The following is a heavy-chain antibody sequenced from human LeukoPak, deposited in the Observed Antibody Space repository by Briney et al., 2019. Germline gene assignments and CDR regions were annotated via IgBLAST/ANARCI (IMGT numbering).Heavy chain of an antibody. Sequence: GGSLRLSCTASGFTFGDYAMSWVRQAPGKGLEWVGFIRSKAYGGTTEYAASVKGRFTISRDDSKSIAYLQINSLKTEDTAVYYCTRAMVYAFDIWGQGTMVTVSS. CDR2: IRSKAYGGTT. CDR1: GFTFGDYA. V-gene: IGHV3-49*04. D-gene: IGHD3-10*01. J-gene: IGHJ3*02. CDR3: TRAMVYAFDI.